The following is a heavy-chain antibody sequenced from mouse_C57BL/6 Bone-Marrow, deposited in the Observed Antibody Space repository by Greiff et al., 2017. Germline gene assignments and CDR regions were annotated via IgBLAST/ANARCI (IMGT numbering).Heavy chain of an antibody. CDR1: GYTFTSYG. J-gene: IGHJ4*01. CDR2: IYPGSGST. Sequence: QVQLQQPGAELVKPGASVKMSCKASGYTFTSYGITWVKQRPGQGLEWIGDIYPGSGSTNYNEKFKSKATLTVDTSYSTAYMQLSSLTSEDTAIYYCASYYGDYAMDYWGQGTSVTVAS. D-gene: IGHD1-1*01. V-gene: IGHV1-55*01. CDR3: ASYYGDYAMDY.